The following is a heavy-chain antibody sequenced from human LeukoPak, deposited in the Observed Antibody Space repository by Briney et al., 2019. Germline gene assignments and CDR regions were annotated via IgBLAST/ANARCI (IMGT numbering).Heavy chain of an antibody. CDR2: IYYSGST. CDR3: ARHHRPTVDTAMVTVYYFDY. CDR1: GGSISSSSYY. J-gene: IGHJ4*02. V-gene: IGHV4-39*01. D-gene: IGHD5-18*01. Sequence: SETLSLTCTVSGGSISSSSYYWGRIRQPPGKGLEWIGSIYYSGSTYYNPSLKSRVTISVDTSKNQFSLKLSSVTAADTAVYYCARHHRPTVDTAMVTVYYFDYWGQGTLVTVSS.